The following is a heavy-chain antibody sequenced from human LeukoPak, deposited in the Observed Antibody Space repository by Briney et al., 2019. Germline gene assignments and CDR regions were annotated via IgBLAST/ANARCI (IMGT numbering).Heavy chain of an antibody. D-gene: IGHD2-15*01. CDR1: GGSISSYY. CDR2: IYYSGST. J-gene: IGHJ4*02. CDR3: ARVVAAPYYFDY. Sequence: PSETLSLTCTVSGGSISSYYWSWIRQPPGKGLEWIGYIYYSGSTNYNPSLKSRVTISVDTSKNQFSLKLSSVTAADTAVYYRARVVAAPYYFDYWGQGTLVTVSS. V-gene: IGHV4-59*01.